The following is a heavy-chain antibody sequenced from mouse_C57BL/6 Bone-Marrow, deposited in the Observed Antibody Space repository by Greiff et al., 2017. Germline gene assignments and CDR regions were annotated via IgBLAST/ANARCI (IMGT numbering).Heavy chain of an antibody. CDR3: ARWLRAMDY. Sequence: EVQLQQSGAELVRPGSSVKMSCKTSGYTFTSYGINWVKQRPGQGLEWIGYIYIGNGYTEYTEKFKGKATLTSDTSSSTAYMQLSSLPSEDSAIYFWARWLRAMDYWGQGTSVTVSS. D-gene: IGHD2-2*01. V-gene: IGHV1-58*01. CDR2: IYIGNGYT. J-gene: IGHJ4*01. CDR1: GYTFTSYG.